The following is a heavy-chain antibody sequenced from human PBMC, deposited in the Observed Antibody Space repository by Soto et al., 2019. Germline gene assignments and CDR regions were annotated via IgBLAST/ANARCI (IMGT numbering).Heavy chain of an antibody. CDR1: GGSISSYY. CDR2: IYTSGST. CDR3: ARDPYCRSTSCYDAFDI. V-gene: IGHV4-4*07. D-gene: IGHD2-2*01. Sequence: QVQLQESGPGLVKPSETLSLTCSVSGGSISSYYWSWIRQPAGKALERIGRIYTSGSTNYNPSLKRRVTISVDTSKNQFSLKLTSGTAADTAVYYCARDPYCRSTSCYDAFDIWGQGTLVTVSS. J-gene: IGHJ3*02.